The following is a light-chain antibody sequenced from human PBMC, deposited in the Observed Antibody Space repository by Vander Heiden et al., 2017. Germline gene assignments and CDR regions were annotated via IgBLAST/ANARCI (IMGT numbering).Light chain of an antibody. Sequence: QSALTQPASVSGSPGQSLPISCTGSSSDIGGYNYVSWYQQHPGKAPKLMIHDVSDRPSGVSNRFSGSKSGNTASLTISGLQAEDEADYYCCSYTSSSTLYVFGTGTKVTVL. CDR2: DVS. CDR3: CSYTSSSTLYV. V-gene: IGLV2-14*03. CDR1: SSDIGGYNY. J-gene: IGLJ1*01.